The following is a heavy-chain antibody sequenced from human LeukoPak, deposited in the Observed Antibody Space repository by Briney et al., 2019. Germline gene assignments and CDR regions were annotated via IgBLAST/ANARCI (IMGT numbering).Heavy chain of an antibody. CDR2: ISGSGGST. J-gene: IGHJ4*02. Sequence: GGSLRLSCAASGFTFSSYAMRWVRQAPGKGLEWVSGISGSGGSTYSADSVKGRFTISRDKSKNTLYLQMNSLRAEDTAVYYCAKVSGSYSSLDYFDYWGQGTLVTVSS. V-gene: IGHV3-23*01. D-gene: IGHD1-26*01. CDR3: AKVSGSYSSLDYFDY. CDR1: GFTFSSYA.